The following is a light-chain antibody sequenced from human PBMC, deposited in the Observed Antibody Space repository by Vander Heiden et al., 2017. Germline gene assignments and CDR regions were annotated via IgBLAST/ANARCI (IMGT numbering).Light chain of an antibody. CDR1: QSVLYSSNNKNY. Sequence: DIGMPQSPDSLAHSLGERAPIHCKSSQSVLYSSNNKNYLAWYQQKPGQPPKLLIYWASTRESGVPDRFSGSGSGTDFTLTISSLQAEDVAVYYCQQYYSTPLTFGGGTKVEIK. V-gene: IGKV4-1*01. CDR2: WAS. J-gene: IGKJ4*01. CDR3: QQYYSTPLT.